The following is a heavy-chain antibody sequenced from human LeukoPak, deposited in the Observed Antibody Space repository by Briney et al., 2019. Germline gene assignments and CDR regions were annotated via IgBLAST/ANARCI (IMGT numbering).Heavy chain of an antibody. CDR3: AKDLGTYYDFWSGYPTSYGMDV. J-gene: IGHJ6*02. CDR2: ISYDGSNK. Sequence: GGSLRLSCAASGFMFSSNWMSWVRLAPGKGLEWVAVISYDGSNKYYADSVKGRFTISRDNSKNTLYLQMNSLRAEDTAVYYCAKDLGTYYDFWSGYPTSYGMDVWGQGTTVTVSS. CDR1: GFMFSSNW. D-gene: IGHD3-3*01. V-gene: IGHV3-30*18.